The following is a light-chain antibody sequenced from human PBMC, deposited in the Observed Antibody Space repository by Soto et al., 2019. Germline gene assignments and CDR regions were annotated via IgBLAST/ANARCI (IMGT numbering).Light chain of an antibody. CDR2: DAS. CDR3: QQRTNWRAT. Sequence: EVVLTQSPATLSLSPGERATLSCRASQSVGSYLTWYQQKPGQAPRLLIYDASNRATGITARFSGSGSGTDFTLTISSLEPEDFAVYFCQQRTNWRATFGQGTRLDIK. CDR1: QSVGSY. V-gene: IGKV3-11*01. J-gene: IGKJ5*01.